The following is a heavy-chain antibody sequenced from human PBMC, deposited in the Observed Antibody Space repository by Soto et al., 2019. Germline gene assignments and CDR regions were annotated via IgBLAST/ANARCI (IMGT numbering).Heavy chain of an antibody. D-gene: IGHD3-10*01. CDR1: GFTFSSYA. CDR2: ISGSGGST. V-gene: IGHV3-23*01. CDR3: AKVGISSYYYYMDV. J-gene: IGHJ6*03. Sequence: GSLRLSCAASGFTFSSYAMSWVRQAPGKGLEWVSAISGSGGSTYYADSVKGRFTISRDNSKNTLYLQMNSLRAEDTAVYYCAKVGISSYYYYMDVWGKGTTVTVSS.